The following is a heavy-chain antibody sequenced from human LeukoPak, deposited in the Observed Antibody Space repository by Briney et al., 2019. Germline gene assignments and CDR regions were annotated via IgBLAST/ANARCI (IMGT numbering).Heavy chain of an antibody. Sequence: PSETLSLTCTVSGGPMNNFYWSWIRQPPGKGLEWIGYVQYSGTTKYNPSLKSRVTVSLDTSSNQFSLKVTSMTAADTAVYYCARDIYDTWLLDYYMDIWGKGTTVIVSS. D-gene: IGHD3-9*01. CDR2: VQYSGTT. V-gene: IGHV4-59*01. CDR1: GGPMNNFY. CDR3: ARDIYDTWLLDYYMDI. J-gene: IGHJ6*03.